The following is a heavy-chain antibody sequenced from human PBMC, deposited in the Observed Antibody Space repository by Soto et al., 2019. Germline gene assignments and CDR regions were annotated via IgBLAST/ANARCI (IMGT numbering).Heavy chain of an antibody. CDR2: ISGSGGST. J-gene: IGHJ4*02. CDR1: GFTFSSYA. CDR3: EKYAAERPDITIHPVGY. V-gene: IGHV3-23*01. D-gene: IGHD3-3*01. Sequence: GALSLSCAASGFTFSSYAMSWVRQAPGKGLEWVSAISGSGGSTYYADSVKGRFTISRDNSKNTLYLQLNSLRAEDTAVYYCEKYAAERPDITIHPVGYWGKGALF.